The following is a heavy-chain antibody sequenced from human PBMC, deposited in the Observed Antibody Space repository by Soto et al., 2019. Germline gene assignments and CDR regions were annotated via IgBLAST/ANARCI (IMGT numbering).Heavy chain of an antibody. CDR3: ATPSTAYCTNGVCYSNWFDP. CDR2: FDPEDGET. CDR1: GHTLTELS. D-gene: IGHD2-8*01. J-gene: IGHJ5*02. V-gene: IGHV1-24*01. Sequence: ASVKVSCKVSGHTLTELSMHWVRQAPGKGLEWMGGFDPEDGETIYAQKFQGRVTMTEDTSTDTAYMELSSLRSEDTAVYYCATPSTAYCTNGVCYSNWFDPWGQGTLVTVSS.